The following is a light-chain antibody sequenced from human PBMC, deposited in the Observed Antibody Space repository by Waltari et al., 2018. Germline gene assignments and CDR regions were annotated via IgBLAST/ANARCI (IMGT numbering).Light chain of an antibody. J-gene: IGKJ2*01. Sequence: DIKITKSPSPLSPSEGERAPISCRASHTISTYLNWYQQRPGKAPKLLMYAASTLQSGVPTRFSGSGSGTEFTLTISSLQPEDSATYYCQQSYSPPHTFGQGTKVEIK. V-gene: IGKV1-39*01. CDR2: AAS. CDR3: QQSYSPPHT. CDR1: HTISTY.